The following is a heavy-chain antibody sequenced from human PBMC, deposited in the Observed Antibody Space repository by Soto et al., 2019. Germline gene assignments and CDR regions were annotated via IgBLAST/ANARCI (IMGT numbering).Heavy chain of an antibody. V-gene: IGHV4-30-4*01. Sequence: QVQLQESGPGLVKPSQTLSLTCSISGASISSDDYYWSWFRQPPGKGLEWIGYISYSGSTYYNPSLKSRITISVYTSKTQFSLILSSVTAADTAVFYCAREVNNYYGMDVWGQATTVTVSS. J-gene: IGHJ6*02. CDR3: AREVNNYYGMDV. CDR1: GASISSDDYY. CDR2: ISYSGST.